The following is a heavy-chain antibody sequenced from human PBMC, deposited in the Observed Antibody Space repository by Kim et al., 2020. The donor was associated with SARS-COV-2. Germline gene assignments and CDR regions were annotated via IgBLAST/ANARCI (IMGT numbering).Heavy chain of an antibody. V-gene: IGHV1-24*01. Sequence: ASVKVSCKVSGYTLTELSMHWVRQAPGKGLEWMGGFDPEDGETIYAQKFQGRVTMTEDTSTDTAYMELSSLRSEDTAVYYCATSLVGATTDVFDYWGQGTLVTVSS. CDR3: ATSLVGATTDVFDY. CDR1: GYTLTELS. CDR2: FDPEDGET. J-gene: IGHJ4*02. D-gene: IGHD1-26*01.